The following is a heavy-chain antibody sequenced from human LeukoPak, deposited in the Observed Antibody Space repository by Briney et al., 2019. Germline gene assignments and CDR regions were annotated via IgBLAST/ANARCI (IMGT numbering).Heavy chain of an antibody. Sequence: SQTLSLTCAISGDSVSSCSSAWSWMTQSPSRGLEGLGRTYYRSKWIIDHPVSVESRITINPDASKNQFSLPLTSVTPQDTAVYYCARNLHPSFDYWGEGTLVTVSS. CDR2: TYYRSKWII. V-gene: IGHV6-1*01. J-gene: IGHJ4*02. CDR3: ARNLHPSFDY. CDR1: GDSVSSCSSA.